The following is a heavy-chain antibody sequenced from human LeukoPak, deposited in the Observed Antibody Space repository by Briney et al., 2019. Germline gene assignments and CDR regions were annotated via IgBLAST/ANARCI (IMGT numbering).Heavy chain of an antibody. V-gene: IGHV3-23*01. D-gene: IGHD1-26*01. CDR2: ISGSGGLT. Sequence: PGGSLRLSCAASGLTFSNYAMSWVRQAPGKGLEWVSGISGSGGLTYYVDSMKGRFTTSGDNSKDTLYLLMTSLRAEDTALYYCAKVIGGSNPAEAFDIWGQGTMVTVSS. CDR1: GLTFSNYA. CDR3: AKVIGGSNPAEAFDI. J-gene: IGHJ3*02.